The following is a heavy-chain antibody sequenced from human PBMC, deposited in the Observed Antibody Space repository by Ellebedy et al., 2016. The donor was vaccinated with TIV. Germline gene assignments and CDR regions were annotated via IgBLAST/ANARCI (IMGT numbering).Heavy chain of an antibody. V-gene: IGHV3-7*01. CDR1: GFSFRSYW. CDR3: ARRGSYGDYAVQINSWFDP. D-gene: IGHD4-17*01. CDR2: IYQDGSDE. J-gene: IGHJ5*02. Sequence: PGGFLRLSCAASGFSFRSYWMSWVRQAPGKGLEWVANIYQDGSDEYYVDSVKGRFTISRDNDNKALFLQMNSLRVEDTAVYYCARRGSYGDYAVQINSWFDPWGQGTLVTVSS.